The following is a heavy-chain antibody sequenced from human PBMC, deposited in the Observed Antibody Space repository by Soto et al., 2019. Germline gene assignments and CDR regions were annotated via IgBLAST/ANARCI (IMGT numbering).Heavy chain of an antibody. CDR1: GGSVSSNY. J-gene: IGHJ5*02. D-gene: IGHD1-26*01. CDR3: ARHRHPRGTVGATSPLDP. Sequence: PGGSLRHSWGIAGGSVSSNYVSWVSQAQGKGLEWVSVHYSGGSTYYADSVQGRFTISRDKSNSTLYLQMRRVRAEDTAVYFCARHRHPRGTVGATSPLDPWGQGTQVT. V-gene: IGHV3-53*01. CDR2: HYSGGST.